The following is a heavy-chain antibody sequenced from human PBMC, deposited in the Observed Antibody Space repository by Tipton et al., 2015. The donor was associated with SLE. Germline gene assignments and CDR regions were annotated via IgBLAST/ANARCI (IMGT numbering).Heavy chain of an antibody. D-gene: IGHD3-22*01. V-gene: IGHV4-39*07. CDR2: VYYSGRT. CDR1: GGSVSSSHYY. Sequence: TLSLTCTVSGGSVSSSHYYWGWIRQPPGKGLEWIGSVYYSGRTYYNPSLKSRVTISVDTSNNQFSRKLSSVTAADTAVYYCARGDDSNVYYIDYWGQGTLVTVSS. CDR3: ARGDDSNVYYIDY. J-gene: IGHJ4*02.